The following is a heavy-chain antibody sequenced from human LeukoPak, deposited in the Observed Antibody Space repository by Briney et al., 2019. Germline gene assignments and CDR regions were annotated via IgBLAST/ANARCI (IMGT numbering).Heavy chain of an antibody. CDR1: GYNFATYW. CDR2: IYPGDSDT. V-gene: IGHV5-51*01. J-gene: IGHJ4*02. D-gene: IGHD2-2*01. Sequence: VESLKISCKGSGYNFATYWIGWVRQMPGKGLEWMEDIYPGDSDTRYSPSFQGQVTISADKSISTAYLQWSSLKASDSAMYYCASQVYCSRTSCSDHWGQGTLVTVSS. CDR3: ASQVYCSRTSCSDH.